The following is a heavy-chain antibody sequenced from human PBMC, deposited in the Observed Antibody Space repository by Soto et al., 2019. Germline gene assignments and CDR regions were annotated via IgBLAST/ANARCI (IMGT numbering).Heavy chain of an antibody. Sequence: GGSLRLSCAASGFTFDDYAMHWVRQAPGKGLEWVSGISWNSGSIGYADSVKGRFTISRDNAKNSLYLQMNSLRAEDTALYYCAKSGEPGESWVIIGYFDYWGQGTLVTVSS. J-gene: IGHJ4*02. CDR3: AKSGEPGESWVIIGYFDY. CDR2: ISWNSGSI. D-gene: IGHD3-3*01. V-gene: IGHV3-9*01. CDR1: GFTFDDYA.